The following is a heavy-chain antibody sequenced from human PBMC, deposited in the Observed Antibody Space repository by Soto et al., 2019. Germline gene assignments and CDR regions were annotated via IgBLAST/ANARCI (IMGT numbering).Heavy chain of an antibody. D-gene: IGHD5-12*01. CDR2: ISYSGST. J-gene: IGHJ6*03. Sequence: PSETLSLTCTVSGGSINSGGYYWNWIRQHPGKGLEWIGYISYSGSTYHNPSLKSRVTISVDTSKNQFSLKLSSVTAADTAVYYCAREKIVATIDDKLKYSYYFYIVVWGEGTTVTV. CDR1: GGSINSGGYY. V-gene: IGHV4-31*03. CDR3: AREKIVATIDDKLKYSYYFYIVV.